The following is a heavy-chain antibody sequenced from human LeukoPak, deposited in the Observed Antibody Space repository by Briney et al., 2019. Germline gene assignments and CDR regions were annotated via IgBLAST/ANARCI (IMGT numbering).Heavy chain of an antibody. Sequence: LSQTLSLTCAISGDSVSSNSAAWNWIRRSPSRGLEWLGRTYYRSKWHNDYAVSVKSRITVNPDTPKNQFSLQLLSVTPEDTAVYYCARLENWVFDYWGQGTLVTVSS. CDR1: GDSVSSNSAA. V-gene: IGHV6-1*01. CDR3: ARLENWVFDY. D-gene: IGHD7-27*01. CDR2: TYYRSKWHN. J-gene: IGHJ4*02.